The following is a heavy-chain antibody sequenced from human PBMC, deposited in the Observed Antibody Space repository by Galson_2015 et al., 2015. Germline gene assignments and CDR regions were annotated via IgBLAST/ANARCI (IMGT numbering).Heavy chain of an antibody. J-gene: IGHJ4*02. Sequence: SLRLSCAASGFTVSSNYMSWVRQAPGKGLEWVSVIYSGGSTYYADSVKGRFTISRDNSKNTLYLQMNSLRAKDTAVYYCARGSSIAAAGIGVWGQGTLVTVSS. CDR2: IYSGGST. D-gene: IGHD6-13*01. V-gene: IGHV3-53*01. CDR1: GFTVSSNY. CDR3: ARGSSIAAAGIGV.